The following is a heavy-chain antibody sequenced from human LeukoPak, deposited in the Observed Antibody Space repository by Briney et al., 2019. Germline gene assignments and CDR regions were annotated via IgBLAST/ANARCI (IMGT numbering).Heavy chain of an antibody. CDR1: GGSISSSSYY. V-gene: IGHV4-39*01. J-gene: IGHJ5*02. CDR3: VRHGDYGARRGWFDP. Sequence: PSETLSLTCTVSGGSISSSSYYWGWIRQPPGKGLEWIGSIYYSGSTYYNPSLKSRVTISVDTSKNQFSLKLSSVTAADTAVYYCVRHGDYGARRGWFDPWGQGTLVTVSS. CDR2: IYYSGST. D-gene: IGHD4-17*01.